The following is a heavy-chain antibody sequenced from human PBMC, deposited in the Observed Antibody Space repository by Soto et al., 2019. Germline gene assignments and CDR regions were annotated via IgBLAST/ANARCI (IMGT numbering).Heavy chain of an antibody. D-gene: IGHD2-15*01. CDR1: GASISSYY. J-gene: IGHJ4*02. CDR2: INYSGST. Sequence: QVQLQESGPGLVKPSETLSLTCTVSGASISSYYWSWIPQPPGKGLEWIGYINYSGSTNYNPSLKSRVTISVDTSKNQFSLKVSSVTAADTAVYYCAREGSGTDTFDYWGQGTLVTVSS. CDR3: AREGSGTDTFDY. V-gene: IGHV4-59*01.